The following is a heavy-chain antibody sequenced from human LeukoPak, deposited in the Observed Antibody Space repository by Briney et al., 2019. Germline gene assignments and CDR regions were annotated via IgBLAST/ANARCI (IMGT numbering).Heavy chain of an antibody. Sequence: KPSETLSLTCTVSGGSISSSSYYWGWIRQPPGKGLEWIGSIYYSGSTYYNPSLKSRVTISVDTSKNQFSLKLSSVTAADTAVYYCARRGPRDTDVWGKGTTVTVSS. CDR1: GGSISSSSYY. CDR3: ARRGPRDTDV. J-gene: IGHJ6*04. D-gene: IGHD5-18*01. V-gene: IGHV4-39*01. CDR2: IYYSGST.